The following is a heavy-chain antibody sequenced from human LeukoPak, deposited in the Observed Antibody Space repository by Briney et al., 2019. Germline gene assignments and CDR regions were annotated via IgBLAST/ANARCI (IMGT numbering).Heavy chain of an antibody. D-gene: IGHD3-3*01. J-gene: IGHJ3*02. Sequence: QPAGTLCFSGAASGFTFSSNGMHWLRQAQGKGREGVADLRYDGSNKSYAESLKGRVTISRDNSKSTVYMQMNSLRAEDTAVYYCAREITANDFWSGYLVEGAFDIWGQGTMVTVSS. CDR3: AREITANDFWSGYLVEGAFDI. CDR1: GFTFSSNG. V-gene: IGHV3-33*01. CDR2: LRYDGSNK.